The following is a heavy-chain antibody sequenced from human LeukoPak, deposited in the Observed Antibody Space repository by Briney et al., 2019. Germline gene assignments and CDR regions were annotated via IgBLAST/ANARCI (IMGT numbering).Heavy chain of an antibody. V-gene: IGHV4-39*01. CDR2: IYYSGYT. Sequence: SETLSLTCSVSGGSISSSSYYWGWIRQPPGKGLEWIGSIYYSGYTYYNPSLESRVTISVDTSKNQFSLKLSSVTAADTAIYHCAKHYMGSSYNRGLDYWGQGTLVTVSS. CDR1: GGSISSSSYY. J-gene: IGHJ4*02. D-gene: IGHD3-10*01. CDR3: AKHYMGSSYNRGLDY.